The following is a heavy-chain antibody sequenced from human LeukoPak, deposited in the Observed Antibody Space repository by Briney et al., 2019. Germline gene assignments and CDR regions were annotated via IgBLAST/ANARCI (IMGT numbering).Heavy chain of an antibody. CDR1: GYTFTSYY. J-gene: IGHJ4*02. Sequence: ASVKVSCKASGYTFTSYYMHWVRQAPGQGLEWMGIINPSGGSTSYAQKFQGRVTMTGDMSTSTVYMELSSLRSEDTAVYYCAREGPRSWVARPPFDYWGQGTLVTVSS. D-gene: IGHD1-26*01. CDR2: INPSGGST. V-gene: IGHV1-46*01. CDR3: AREGPRSWVARPPFDY.